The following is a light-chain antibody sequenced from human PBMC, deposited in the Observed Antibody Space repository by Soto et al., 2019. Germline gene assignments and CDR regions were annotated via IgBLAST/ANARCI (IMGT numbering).Light chain of an antibody. V-gene: IGKV3-20*01. J-gene: IGKJ5*01. Sequence: EMVMTPSPPTLSVYLGESATLACRASQTVTSDLAWYQQKPGQAPRLLIYGASSRATGIPDRFSGSGSGTDFTLTISRLEPEDFAVYYCQQYGSSPITFGQGTRLDIK. CDR1: QTVTSD. CDR3: QQYGSSPIT. CDR2: GAS.